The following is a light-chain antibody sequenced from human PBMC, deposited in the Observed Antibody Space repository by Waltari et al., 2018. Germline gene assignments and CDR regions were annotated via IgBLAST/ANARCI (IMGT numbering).Light chain of an antibody. CDR1: SGDIGAYKY. V-gene: IGLV2-14*01. J-gene: IGLJ2*01. Sequence: QSALTQPASVSGSPGQSITISCTGTSGDIGAYKYVSWYQNHPDKAPKPIIYEVSNRPSVVSNRFSGSKSGNTASLTISGLQTEDESHYYCCSYTTASTVVFGGGTKVTVL. CDR3: CSYTTASTVV. CDR2: EVS.